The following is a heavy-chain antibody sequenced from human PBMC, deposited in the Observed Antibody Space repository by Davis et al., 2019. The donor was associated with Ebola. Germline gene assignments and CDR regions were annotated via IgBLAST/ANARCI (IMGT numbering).Heavy chain of an antibody. CDR3: ARRSSAYYYVNY. CDR2: IYYSGST. J-gene: IGHJ4*02. Sequence: MPSETLSLTCTVSGGSISSGGYYWSWIRQPPGKGLEWIGYIYYSGSTNYNPSLKSRVTISVDTSENQFSLKLSSVTAADTAMYYCARRSSAYYYVNYWGRGTLVTVSS. CDR1: GGSISSGGYY. D-gene: IGHD3-10*02. V-gene: IGHV4-61*08.